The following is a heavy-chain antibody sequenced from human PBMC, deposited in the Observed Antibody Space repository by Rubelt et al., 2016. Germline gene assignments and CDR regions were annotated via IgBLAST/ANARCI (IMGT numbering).Heavy chain of an antibody. CDR2: INHSGST. J-gene: IGHJ2*01. D-gene: IGHD3-16*01. V-gene: IGHV4-34*01. CDR1: GGSFSGYY. CDR3: ARHGAVLNWFFDL. Sequence: QVQLQQWGAGLLKPSETLSLTCAVYGGSFSGYYWSWIRQPPGKGLEWIGEINHSGSTYSNPSLKSRVTISVDTSKNQFPLERGSVTAADTAVYYWARHGAVLNWFFDLWGRGTLVTVSS.